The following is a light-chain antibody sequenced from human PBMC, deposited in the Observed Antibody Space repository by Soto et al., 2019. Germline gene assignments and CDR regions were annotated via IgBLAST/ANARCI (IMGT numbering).Light chain of an antibody. CDR3: SGWDDSLSGLV. Sequence: QSVLNQSPSTSGTPGERVTISCSGGSSNIGTNYVYWYQHLPGTAPKLLIYRNNQRPSGVPDRFSGSKSGTTASLAISGLRSEDEADYYCSGWDDSLSGLVFGTGTKVTVL. CDR1: SSNIGTNY. J-gene: IGLJ1*01. V-gene: IGLV1-47*01. CDR2: RNN.